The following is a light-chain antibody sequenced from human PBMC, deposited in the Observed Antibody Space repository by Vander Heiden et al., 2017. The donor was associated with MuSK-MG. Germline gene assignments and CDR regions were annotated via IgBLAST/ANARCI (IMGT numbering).Light chain of an antibody. CDR1: SSDVGGYNY. J-gene: IGLJ2*01. CDR2: EVS. V-gene: IGLV2-8*01. Sequence: SALTQIPSASGSLGQSVTISCTGTSSDVGGYNYVSWYQQHPGKAPKVMIYEVSKRPAGVPDRFSGSKSGNTASLTVSGLQAEDEADYYCSSYAGSNRWLFGGGTTLTVV. CDR3: SSYAGSNRWL.